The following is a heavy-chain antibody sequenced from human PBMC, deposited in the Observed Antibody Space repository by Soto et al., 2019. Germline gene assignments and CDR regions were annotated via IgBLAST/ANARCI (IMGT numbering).Heavy chain of an antibody. CDR3: ARADYYDSSAYYFSGWFDP. D-gene: IGHD3-22*01. CDR1: GFTFSAYN. Sequence: ESGGGLVKPGGSLRLSCAASGFTFSAYNMNWVHQAPGKGLEWVSSISSSSSSIYYADSVKGRFTISRDNAKTSLYLQMNSLRAEDTAVYYCARADYYDSSAYYFSGWFDPWGQGTLVTVSS. J-gene: IGHJ5*02. V-gene: IGHV3-21*01. CDR2: ISSSSSSI.